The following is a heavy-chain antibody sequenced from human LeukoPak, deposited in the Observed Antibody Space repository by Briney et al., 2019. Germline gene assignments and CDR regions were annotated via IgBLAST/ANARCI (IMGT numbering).Heavy chain of an antibody. J-gene: IGHJ4*02. CDR3: ASGGSYGLLDY. D-gene: IGHD5-18*01. Sequence: GGSLRLSCAASGFTVSYNYMNWVRQAPGTGLEWVSVVYSGGNTYYADSVKGRFTISRDNSKNTVYLQMNSLRAEDTAVYFCASGGSYGLLDYWGQGTLVTVSS. CDR1: GFTVSYNY. V-gene: IGHV3-53*01. CDR2: VYSGGNT.